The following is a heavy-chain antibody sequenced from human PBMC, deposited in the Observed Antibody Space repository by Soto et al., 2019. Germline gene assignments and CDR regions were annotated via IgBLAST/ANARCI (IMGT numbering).Heavy chain of an antibody. J-gene: IGHJ4*02. CDR2: ISYDGSNK. V-gene: IGHV3-30*18. D-gene: IGHD7-27*01. CDR3: AKDQGRTGDLDY. CDR1: GFTFSSYG. Sequence: GGFLRLSCTASGFTFSSYGMHWVRQAPGKGLEWVAVISYDGSNKYYADSVKGRFTISRDNSKNTLYLQMNSLRAEDTAVYYCAKDQGRTGDLDYWGQGTLVTVSS.